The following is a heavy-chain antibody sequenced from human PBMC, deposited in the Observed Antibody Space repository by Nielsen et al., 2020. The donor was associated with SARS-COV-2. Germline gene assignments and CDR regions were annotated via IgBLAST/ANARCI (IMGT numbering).Heavy chain of an antibody. J-gene: IGHJ4*02. D-gene: IGHD6-13*01. CDR3: AKAFRSSHWVRAATDI. CDR2: IIGSGGRT. CDR1: GFMFSTYA. V-gene: IGHV3-23*01. Sequence: GESLKISCAASGFMFSTYAMCWVRQAPGKGLELVSGIIGSGGRTHYADSVERRFIISRDNSKNTLNLQLNSLRAEDTAVYYCAKAFRSSHWVRAATDIWGQGTLVTVSS.